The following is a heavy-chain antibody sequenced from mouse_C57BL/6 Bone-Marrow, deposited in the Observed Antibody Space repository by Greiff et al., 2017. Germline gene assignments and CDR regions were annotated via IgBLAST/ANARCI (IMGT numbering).Heavy chain of an antibody. D-gene: IGHD2-2*01. CDR3: ARVLYGYDYYAMDY. V-gene: IGHV1-81*01. J-gene: IGHJ4*01. CDR1: GYTFTSYG. Sequence: VQLQESGAELARPGASVKLSCKASGYTFTSYGISWVKQRTGQGLEWIGEIYPRSGNTYYNEKFKGKATLTADKSSSTAYMELRSLTSEDSAVYFCARVLYGYDYYAMDYWGQGISVTVSS. CDR2: IYPRSGNT.